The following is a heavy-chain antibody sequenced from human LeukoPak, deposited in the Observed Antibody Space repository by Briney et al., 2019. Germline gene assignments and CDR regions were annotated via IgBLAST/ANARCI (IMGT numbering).Heavy chain of an antibody. CDR3: AKEVGGSSDPFDY. V-gene: IGHV3-23*01. Sequence: GGSLRLSCAASGFTFSKYAMSWVRQAPGKGLGWVSGISGSGGSTYYADSVKGRFTISRDNSKNTLYLQMNSLRAEDTAVYYCAKEVGGSSDPFDYWGQGTLVTVSS. CDR2: ISGSGGST. J-gene: IGHJ4*02. D-gene: IGHD6-6*01. CDR1: GFTFSKYA.